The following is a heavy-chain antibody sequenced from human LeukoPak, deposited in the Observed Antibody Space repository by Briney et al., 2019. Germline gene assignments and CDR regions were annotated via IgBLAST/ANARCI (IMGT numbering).Heavy chain of an antibody. Sequence: GGSLRLSCAASGFTFSSYGMHWVRQAPGKGLEWVAFIRYDGSSKYYADSVKGRFTISRDNSKNTLYLQMNSLRAEDTAVYYCAKDDYYCSGGSCPIDYWGQGTLVTVSS. CDR1: GFTFSSYG. D-gene: IGHD2-15*01. CDR3: AKDDYYCSGGSCPIDY. V-gene: IGHV3-30*02. J-gene: IGHJ4*02. CDR2: IRYDGSSK.